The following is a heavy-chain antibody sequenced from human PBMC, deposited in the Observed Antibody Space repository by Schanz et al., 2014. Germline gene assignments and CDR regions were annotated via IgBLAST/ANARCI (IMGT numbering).Heavy chain of an antibody. V-gene: IGHV1-46*01. CDR1: GYAFTTYG. Sequence: QVQLVQSGAEVKKPGASVRVSCKVSGYAFTTYGISWVRQAPGQGLEWMGIINPSGGGTSYALRFQDRVTVTRDTSRSTAYMELSRLKSDDTAVYYCARAFGGYDPAGTLDYWGQGTLVTVSS. CDR2: INPSGGGT. D-gene: IGHD5-12*01. CDR3: ARAFGGYDPAGTLDY. J-gene: IGHJ4*02.